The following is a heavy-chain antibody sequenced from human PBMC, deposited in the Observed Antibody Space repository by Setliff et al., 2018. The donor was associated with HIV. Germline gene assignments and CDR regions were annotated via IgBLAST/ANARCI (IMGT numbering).Heavy chain of an antibody. Sequence: SETLSLPCTVSGDSITNDDYYWGWLRQPPGKGLEWIAIIHYDGRTYYDPSLKSRVTIFVDMSKTQFYLKLRSVTASDTAVYYCARYTSYVDCFDPWGQGTLVTVSS. D-gene: IGHD3-16*01. CDR2: IHYDGRT. J-gene: IGHJ5*02. CDR3: ARYTSYVDCFDP. CDR1: GDSITNDDYY. V-gene: IGHV4-39*01.